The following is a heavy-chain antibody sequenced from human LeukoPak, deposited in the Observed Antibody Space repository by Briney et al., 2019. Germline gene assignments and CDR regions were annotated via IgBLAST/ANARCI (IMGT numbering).Heavy chain of an antibody. D-gene: IGHD6-13*01. Sequence: SVKVSCKASGGTFSSYAISWVRQAPGQGLEWMGGIIPIFGTANYAQKFQGRVTITADESTSTAYMELSSLRSENTAVYYCAREAAALGSLDYWGQGTLVTVSS. CDR2: IIPIFGTA. CDR3: AREAAALGSLDY. CDR1: GGTFSSYA. V-gene: IGHV1-69*13. J-gene: IGHJ4*02.